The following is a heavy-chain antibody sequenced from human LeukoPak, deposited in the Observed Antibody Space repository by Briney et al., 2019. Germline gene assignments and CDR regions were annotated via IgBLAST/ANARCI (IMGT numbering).Heavy chain of an antibody. J-gene: IGHJ5*02. Sequence: ASVKVSCKASGNTFSNYGFSWVRQAPGQGLEWMGWISANNGSTDYAQNFQGRVTLTTDTSTGIAYMELRSLTSDDTAVYYCARGVGVTRFDPWGQGTLVTVSS. CDR1: GNTFSNYG. CDR2: ISANNGST. V-gene: IGHV1-18*01. CDR3: ARGVGVTRFDP. D-gene: IGHD3-22*01.